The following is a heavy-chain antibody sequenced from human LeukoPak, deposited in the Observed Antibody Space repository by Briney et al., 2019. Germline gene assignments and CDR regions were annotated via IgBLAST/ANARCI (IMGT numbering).Heavy chain of an antibody. D-gene: IGHD3-22*01. CDR1: GGSFSGYY. V-gene: IGHV4-34*01. J-gene: IGHJ4*02. Sequence: PSETLSLTCAVYGGSFSGYYWSWIRQPPGKGLEWIGEINHSGSTNYNPSLKSRVTISVDTSKNQFSLKLSSVTAADTAVYYCARSLGGGASGYYNATFDYWGQGTLVTVSA. CDR3: ARSLGGGASGYYNATFDY. CDR2: INHSGST.